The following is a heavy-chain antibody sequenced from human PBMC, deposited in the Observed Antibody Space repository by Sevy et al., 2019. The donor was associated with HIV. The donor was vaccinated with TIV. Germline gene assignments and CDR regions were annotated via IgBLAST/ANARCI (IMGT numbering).Heavy chain of an antibody. CDR3: VNESYFSYYMDV. Sequence: GGSLRLSCAASGFTFDDYSMHWVRQVPGKGLQWVSFINWNSATTYYADSVKGRFTISRDNIKNSLYLQMNRLTSEDTALYFYVNESYFSYYMDVWGKGTTVTVSS. CDR1: GFTFDDYS. CDR2: INWNSATT. J-gene: IGHJ6*03. V-gene: IGHV3-43*01.